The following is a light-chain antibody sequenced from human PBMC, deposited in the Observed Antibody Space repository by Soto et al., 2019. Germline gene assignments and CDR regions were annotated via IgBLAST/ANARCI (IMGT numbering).Light chain of an antibody. J-gene: IGKJ4*01. CDR1: QSVSSSY. V-gene: IGKV3-15*01. CDR2: GAS. CDR3: QPYNNWPLT. Sequence: EIVLTQSPGTLSFSPGERATLSCRASQSVSSSYLAWYQQKPGQAPRLLIYGASTRATGIPARFSGSGSGTEFTLTINSLQSEDFAIYYCQPYNNWPLTFGGGTKVDIK.